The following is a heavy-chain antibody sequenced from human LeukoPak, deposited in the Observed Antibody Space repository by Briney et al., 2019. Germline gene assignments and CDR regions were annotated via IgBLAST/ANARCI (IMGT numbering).Heavy chain of an antibody. J-gene: IGHJ4*02. CDR2: ISAYNGNT. CDR3: ATSRALEYFDY. CDR1: GYTFTSYG. D-gene: IGHD1-1*01. V-gene: IGHV1-18*01. Sequence: ASVKVSCKASGYTFTSYGISWVRQAPGQGLEWMGWISAYNGNTNYAQKLQGRVTMTTDTSTSTVYMELSSLRSEDTAVYYCATSRALEYFDYWGQGTLVTVSS.